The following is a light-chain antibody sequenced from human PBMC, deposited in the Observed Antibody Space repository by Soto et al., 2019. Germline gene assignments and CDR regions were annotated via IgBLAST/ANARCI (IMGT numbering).Light chain of an antibody. CDR2: DAS. CDR3: QQYASSSWT. CDR1: QSVSSGY. J-gene: IGKJ1*01. Sequence: EIVLTQSPGTLSSSPGERATLSCRASQSVSSGYLAWYQQKPGQAPRLLIYDASTRAPGIPDRFSGRGSGTYFTRTISRLEHEDFAVYVCQQYASSSWTFGQGTKVEIK. V-gene: IGKV3-20*01.